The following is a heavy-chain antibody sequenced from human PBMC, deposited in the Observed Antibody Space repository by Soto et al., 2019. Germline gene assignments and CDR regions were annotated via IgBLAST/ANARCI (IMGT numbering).Heavy chain of an antibody. J-gene: IGHJ4*02. CDR2: IVVGSGNT. D-gene: IGHD3-22*01. Sequence: GASVKVSCKGSGFTFTSSAMQWVRQARGQRLEWIGWIVVGSGNTNYAQKFQERVTITRDMSTSTAYMELSSLRSEDTAVYYCAAGQIYYDSSGYYPDYWGQGTLVTVSS. CDR1: GFTFTSSA. CDR3: AAGQIYYDSSGYYPDY. V-gene: IGHV1-58*02.